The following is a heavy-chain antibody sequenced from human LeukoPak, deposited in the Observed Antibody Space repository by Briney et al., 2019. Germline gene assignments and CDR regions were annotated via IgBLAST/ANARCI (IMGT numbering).Heavy chain of an antibody. CDR1: GFTFSSFA. D-gene: IGHD6-6*01. CDR2: ISGSGSST. J-gene: IGHJ5*02. CDR3: AKVIGARPFDP. Sequence: PGGSLRLPCTASGFTFSSFAMTWVRQAPGKGLEWVSVISGSGSSTYYADSVKGRFTISRDNSKNTVYLQVNSLRVEDTAIYYCAKVIGARPFDPWGQGTLVTVSS. V-gene: IGHV3-23*01.